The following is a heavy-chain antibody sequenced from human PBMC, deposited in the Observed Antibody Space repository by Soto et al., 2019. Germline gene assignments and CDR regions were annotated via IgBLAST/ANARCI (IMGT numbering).Heavy chain of an antibody. CDR1: GVTFSRYA. D-gene: IGHD2-15*01. V-gene: IGHV3-30-3*01. J-gene: IGHJ4*02. CDR3: ARDQLVVAATSTTTTFDY. CDR2: ISYDGSNK. Sequence: VRLSCAASGVTFSRYAMQWFRQAPVKGLEWVAVISYDGSNKYYADSVKGRFTISRDNSKNTLYLQMNSLRAEDTAVYYCARDQLVVAATSTTTTFDYWGQGTMVTVSS.